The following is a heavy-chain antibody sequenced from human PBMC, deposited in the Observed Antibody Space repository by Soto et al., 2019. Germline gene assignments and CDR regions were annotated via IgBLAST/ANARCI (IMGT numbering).Heavy chain of an antibody. J-gene: IGHJ6*02. CDR2: NIPIFGTA. CDR1: GGTFSSYA. Sequence: GASVPVSCKASGGTFSSYAISWLRQAPGQGLEWMGGNIPIFGTANYAQKFQGRATITADESTSTAYMELSSLRSEGTAVDYCARDTRYTIFGVVIIHYYCMDVWGQGTTVTVSS. CDR3: ARDTRYTIFGVVIIHYYCMDV. V-gene: IGHV1-69*13. D-gene: IGHD3-3*01.